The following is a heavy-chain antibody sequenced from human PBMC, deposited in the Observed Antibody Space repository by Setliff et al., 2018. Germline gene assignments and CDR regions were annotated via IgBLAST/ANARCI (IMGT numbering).Heavy chain of an antibody. Sequence: PSETLSLTCTVSGGSINSGSYFWGWIRQPPGKGLEWIGRIHYTGNTYYNASLKSRVTISVDTAQNQFSLSLSSVTAADTAVYYCARTGTYRYFDYWGQGTLVTVS. J-gene: IGHJ4*02. V-gene: IGHV4-39*01. CDR3: ARTGTYRYFDY. D-gene: IGHD1-1*01. CDR1: GGSINSGSYF. CDR2: IHYTGNT.